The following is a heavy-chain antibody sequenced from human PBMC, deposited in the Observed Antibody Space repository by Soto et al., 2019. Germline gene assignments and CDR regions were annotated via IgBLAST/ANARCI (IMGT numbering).Heavy chain of an antibody. Sequence: ASVKVSCKASGYTFTSYAMHWVRQAPGQRLEWMGWISAYNGNTNYAQKLQGRVTMTTDTSTSTAYMELRSLRSDDTAVYYCEREYYYGSGPWYWGQGPLVTVSS. CDR2: ISAYNGNT. V-gene: IGHV1-18*01. CDR3: EREYYYGSGPWY. D-gene: IGHD3-10*01. CDR1: GYTFTSYA. J-gene: IGHJ4*02.